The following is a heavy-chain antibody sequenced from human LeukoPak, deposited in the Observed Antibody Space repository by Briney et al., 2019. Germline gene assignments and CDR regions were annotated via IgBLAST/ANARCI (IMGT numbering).Heavy chain of an antibody. CDR3: ARTKGGPNYGDYVDFDY. CDR2: IYYSGST. CDR1: GGSISSGGYY. J-gene: IGHJ4*02. V-gene: IGHV4-61*08. D-gene: IGHD4-17*01. Sequence: KPSQTLSLTCTVSGGSISSGGYYWSWIRQPPGKGLEWIGYIYYSGSTNYNPSLKSRVTISVDTSKNQFSLKLSSVTAADTAVYYCARTKGGPNYGDYVDFDYWGQGTLVTVSS.